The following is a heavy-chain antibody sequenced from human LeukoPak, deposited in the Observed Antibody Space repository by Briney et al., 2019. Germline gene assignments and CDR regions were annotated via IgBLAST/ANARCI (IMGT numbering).Heavy chain of an antibody. V-gene: IGHV3-30*04. J-gene: IGHJ4*02. CDR1: GFTFSSYA. CDR3: ARAPRHNLAVAANDY. CDR2: ISYDGSNK. Sequence: PGRSLRLSCAASGFTFSSYAMHWVRQAPGKGLEWVAVISYDGSNKYYADSVKGRFTISRDNSKNTLYLQMNSLRAEDTAVYYCARAPRHNLAVAANDYWGRGTLVTVSS. D-gene: IGHD6-19*01.